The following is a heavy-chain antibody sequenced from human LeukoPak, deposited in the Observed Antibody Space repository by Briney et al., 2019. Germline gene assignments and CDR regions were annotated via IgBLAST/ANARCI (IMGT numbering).Heavy chain of an antibody. D-gene: IGHD1-26*01. J-gene: IGHJ4*02. CDR3: AKAYSGSYYVPFDY. CDR2: ISHDESRQ. Sequence: GGSLRLSCAASGFTFSSYAMDWVRQAPGKGLEWVAVISHDESRQDYADPVKGRFTISRDNSKNTLYLQMNSLRAEDTAVYYCAKAYSGSYYVPFDYWGQGTLVTVSS. V-gene: IGHV3-30-3*01. CDR1: GFTFSSYA.